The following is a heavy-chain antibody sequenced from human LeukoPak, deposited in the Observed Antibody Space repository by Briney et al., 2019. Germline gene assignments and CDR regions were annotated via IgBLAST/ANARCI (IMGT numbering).Heavy chain of an antibody. Sequence: PETLSLTCTVSGGSLSSYYWSWIRQPAGKGLEWIGRIYTSGSTNYNPSLKSRVTMSVDTSKNQFSLKLSSVTAADTAVYYCARDYYDSSGFDYWGQGTLVTVSS. CDR2: IYTSGST. D-gene: IGHD3-22*01. J-gene: IGHJ4*02. CDR3: ARDYYDSSGFDY. V-gene: IGHV4-4*07. CDR1: GGSLSSYY.